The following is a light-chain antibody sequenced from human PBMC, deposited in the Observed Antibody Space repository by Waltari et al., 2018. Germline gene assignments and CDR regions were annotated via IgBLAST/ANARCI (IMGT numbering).Light chain of an antibody. CDR2: DAS. CDR1: QDIYNY. V-gene: IGKV1-33*01. CDR3: HQSEKSPMT. J-gene: IGKJ4*02. Sequence: DVQLTQSPSSLSASVGDRVTITCQASQDIYNYLNWFQQKPGKAPKLLIYDASNLETGVPSRFSGSRSGTDFTFTISSLQPEDVATYYCHQSEKSPMTFGRGTRLEIK.